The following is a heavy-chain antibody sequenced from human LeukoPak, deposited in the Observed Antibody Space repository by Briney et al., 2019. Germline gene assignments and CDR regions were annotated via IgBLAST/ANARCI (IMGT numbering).Heavy chain of an antibody. CDR1: GGTFSSYA. V-gene: IGHV1-69*13. D-gene: IGHD3-3*01. CDR2: IIPIFGTA. J-gene: IGHJ4*02. CDR3: ARDGRNYDLDYFDY. Sequence: SVNVSCKASGGTFSSYAISWVRQAPGQGLEWMGGIIPIFGTANYAQKFQGRVTITADESTSTAYMELSSLRSEDTAVYYCARDGRNYDLDYFDYWGQGTLVTVSS.